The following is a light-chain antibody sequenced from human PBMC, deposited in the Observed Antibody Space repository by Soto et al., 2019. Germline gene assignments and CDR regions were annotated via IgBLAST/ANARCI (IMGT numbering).Light chain of an antibody. CDR2: GAS. J-gene: IGKJ5*01. CDR1: QSVSSN. V-gene: IGKV3-15*01. Sequence: EIVMTQSPATLSVSPGDRATLSCRASQSVSSNLAWYQQRPGQAPRLLIYGASTRATGIPARFSGSGSGTEFTLTISSLQSEDFAVYYCQQRRNWQVTFGQGTRLEI. CDR3: QQRRNWQVT.